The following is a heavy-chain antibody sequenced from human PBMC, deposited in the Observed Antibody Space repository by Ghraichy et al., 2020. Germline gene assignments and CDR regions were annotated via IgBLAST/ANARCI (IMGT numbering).Heavy chain of an antibody. Sequence: SETLSLTCTVSGGSISTNSYYWGWIRQSPGKGLEWIGSIYYTGRTYFNPSLGSRVTMSVDTSTNQFSLNLSPVTAADTAVYYCASGLGYCSSTSCYMPYYYYGLDVWGRGTTVTVSS. CDR3: ASGLGYCSSTSCYMPYYYYGLDV. CDR1: GGSISTNSYY. V-gene: IGHV4-39*01. D-gene: IGHD2-2*02. J-gene: IGHJ6*02. CDR2: IYYTGRT.